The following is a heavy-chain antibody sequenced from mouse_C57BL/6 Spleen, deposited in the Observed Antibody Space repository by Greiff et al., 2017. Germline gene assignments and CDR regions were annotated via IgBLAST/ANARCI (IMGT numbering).Heavy chain of an antibody. CDR1: GYTFTSYW. CDR2: IHPNSGST. V-gene: IGHV1-64*01. CDR3: ARSSGNPYYAMDY. Sequence: VQLQQPGAELVKPGASVKLSCKASGYTFTSYWMHWVKQRPGQGLEWIGMIHPNSGSTNYNEKFKSKATLTVDKSSSTAYMQLSSLTSEGSAVYYCARSSGNPYYAMDYWGQGTSVTVSS. D-gene: IGHD1-3*01. J-gene: IGHJ4*01.